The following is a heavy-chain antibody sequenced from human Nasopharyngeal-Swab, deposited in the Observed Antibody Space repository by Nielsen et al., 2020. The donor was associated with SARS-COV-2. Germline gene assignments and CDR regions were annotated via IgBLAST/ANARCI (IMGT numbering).Heavy chain of an antibody. V-gene: IGHV1-58*01. Sequence: SVKVSCKASGFTFTSSAVQWVRQARGQRLEWIGWIVVGSGNTNYAQKFQERVTITRDMSTSTAYMELNSLRAEDTAVYYCARDRDSSGWGYYYYMDVWGKGTTVTVSS. CDR2: IVVGSGNT. CDR3: ARDRDSSGWGYYYYMDV. CDR1: GFTFTSSA. J-gene: IGHJ6*03. D-gene: IGHD6-19*01.